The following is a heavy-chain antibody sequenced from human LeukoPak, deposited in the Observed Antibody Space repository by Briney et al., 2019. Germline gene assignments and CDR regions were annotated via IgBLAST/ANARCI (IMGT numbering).Heavy chain of an antibody. V-gene: IGHV3-30*02. J-gene: IGHJ4*02. CDR3: ARRESSGWYVDY. Sequence: GGSLRLSCAASGFIFSTYGMHWVRQAPGKGLEWVAFIQYDGSYKYYADSVKGRFTISRDNSKNTLSLQVNTLRAEDTAVYYCARRESSGWYVDYRGQGTQVSVSS. CDR2: IQYDGSYK. D-gene: IGHD6-19*01. CDR1: GFIFSTYG.